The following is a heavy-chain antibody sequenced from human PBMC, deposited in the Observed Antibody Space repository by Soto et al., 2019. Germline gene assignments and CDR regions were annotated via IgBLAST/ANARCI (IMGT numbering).Heavy chain of an antibody. J-gene: IGHJ5*02. CDR1: TESLRGYY. CDR3: ARGLFSSGWYSYFDP. Sequence: SETLSLTCAVSTESLRGYYWTWIRQSPGKGLEWIGEISQSGFTNYNPSLESRVTLSVDTSKSEFSLHLTSMTAADTALYYCARGLFSSGWYSYFDPWGQGTPVTAPQ. CDR2: ISQSGFT. V-gene: IGHV4-34*01. D-gene: IGHD6-19*01.